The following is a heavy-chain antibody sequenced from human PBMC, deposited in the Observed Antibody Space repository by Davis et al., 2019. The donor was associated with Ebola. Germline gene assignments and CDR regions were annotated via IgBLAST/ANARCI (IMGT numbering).Heavy chain of an antibody. Sequence: SVKVSCKASGGTFSSYAISWVRQAPGQGLEWMGGIIPIFGTANYAQKFRGRVTITADKSTSTAYMELSSLRSEDTAVYYCARGTLGYCSSTSCYEGYYYGMDVWGQGTTVTVSS. J-gene: IGHJ6*02. D-gene: IGHD2-2*01. CDR2: IIPIFGTA. CDR3: ARGTLGYCSSTSCYEGYYYGMDV. V-gene: IGHV1-69*06. CDR1: GGTFSSYA.